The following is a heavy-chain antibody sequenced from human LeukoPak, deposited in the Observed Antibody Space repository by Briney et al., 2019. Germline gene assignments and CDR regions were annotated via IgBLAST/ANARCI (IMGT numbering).Heavy chain of an antibody. Sequence: DPSETLSLTCTGSGVSISSYYWSWLRQPPGKGLEGVGYIYYSGSTNYNPSLKSRVTISVDTSKNQFSLKLSSVTAADTAVYYCARLYYDILTGSGYFDYWGQGTLVTVSS. D-gene: IGHD3-9*01. CDR2: IYYSGST. J-gene: IGHJ4*02. CDR1: GVSISSYY. V-gene: IGHV4-59*01. CDR3: ARLYYDILTGSGYFDY.